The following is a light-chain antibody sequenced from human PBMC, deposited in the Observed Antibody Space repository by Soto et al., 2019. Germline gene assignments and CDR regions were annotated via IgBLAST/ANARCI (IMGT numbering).Light chain of an antibody. CDR2: GNS. V-gene: IGLV1-40*01. J-gene: IGLJ2*01. CDR1: SSNIGAGYD. Sequence: QSVLTQPPSVSGAPGQRVTISCTGSSSNIGAGYDVYWYQQLPGTAPKLLIYGNSNRPSGVPDRFSGSKSGTSASLAITGLQAEDEADYYCQSYDSSLSGSDVVFGGGTKVTVL. CDR3: QSYDSSLSGSDVV.